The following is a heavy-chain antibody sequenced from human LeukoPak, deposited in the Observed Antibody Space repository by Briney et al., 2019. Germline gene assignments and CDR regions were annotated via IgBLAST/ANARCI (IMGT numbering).Heavy chain of an antibody. J-gene: IGHJ6*02. D-gene: IGHD6-13*01. V-gene: IGHV3-30*18. CDR1: GFTFSSYG. Sequence: PGGSLRLSCAASGFTFSSYGMHWVRQAPGKGLEWVAVISYDGSNKYYADSVKGRFTISRDNSKNTLYLQMNSLRAEDTAVYYCAKDRGSSSWFPSGGYYYYGMDVWGQGTTATVSS. CDR3: AKDRGSSSWFPSGGYYYYGMDV. CDR2: ISYDGSNK.